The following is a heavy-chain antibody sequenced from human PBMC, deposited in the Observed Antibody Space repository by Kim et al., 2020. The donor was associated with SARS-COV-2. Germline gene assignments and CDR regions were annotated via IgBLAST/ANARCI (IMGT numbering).Heavy chain of an antibody. CDR3: ARILAIVVVPAAIFGGMGV. CDR2: IYYSGST. D-gene: IGHD2-2*02. V-gene: IGHV4-39*01. CDR1: GGSISSSSYY. Sequence: SETLSLTCTVSGGSISSSSYYWGWIRQPPGKGLEWIGSIYYSGSTYYNPSLKSRVTISVDTSKNQFSLKLSSVTAADTAVYDCARILAIVVVPAAIFGGMGVWGQGTTVTVSS. J-gene: IGHJ6*02.